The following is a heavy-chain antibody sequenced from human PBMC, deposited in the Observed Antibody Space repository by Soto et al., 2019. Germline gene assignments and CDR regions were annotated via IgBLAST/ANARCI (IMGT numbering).Heavy chain of an antibody. D-gene: IGHD7-27*01. Sequence: QVQLVQSGAEVKKPGSSVKVSCEASGGTFSGHAISWVRQAPGQGPEWMGGLIPLFGTTQHAQNFQDRLTATADKSTGTAYMHLTRLRITDTAIYYCARGPNWGYRFDSWGQGTLVTVSS. V-gene: IGHV1-69*06. J-gene: IGHJ4*02. CDR3: ARGPNWGYRFDS. CDR2: LIPLFGTT. CDR1: GGTFSGHA.